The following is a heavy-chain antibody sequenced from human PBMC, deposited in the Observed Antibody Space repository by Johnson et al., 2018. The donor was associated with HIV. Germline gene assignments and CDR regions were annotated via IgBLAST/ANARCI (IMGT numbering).Heavy chain of an antibody. V-gene: IGHV3-33*08. CDR1: GFTVRNYG. CDR3: ARADTAMVRGAFDI. D-gene: IGHD5-18*01. J-gene: IGHJ3*02. CDR2: IRHHGNNT. Sequence: QVQLVESGGGVARPGGSLRLSCAASGFTVRNYGMHWVRQAPGTGLEWVALIRHHGNNTYYAHSVKGLITISRDNAKNSLYLQMNSLRAEDTALYYCARADTAMVRGAFDIWGQGTMVTVSS.